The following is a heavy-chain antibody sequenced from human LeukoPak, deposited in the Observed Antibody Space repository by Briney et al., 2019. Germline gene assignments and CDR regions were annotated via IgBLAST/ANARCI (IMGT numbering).Heavy chain of an antibody. CDR2: ISYDGSNK. CDR3: ARDRGAYSSGWTFDY. Sequence: GRSLRLSCAASGFTFSSYAMHWVRQAPGKGLEWVAVISYDGSNKYYADSVKGRFTISRDNSKNTLYLQMNSLKAEDTAVYYCARDRGAYSSGWTFDYWGQGTLVTVSS. J-gene: IGHJ4*02. D-gene: IGHD6-19*01. CDR1: GFTFSSYA. V-gene: IGHV3-30-3*01.